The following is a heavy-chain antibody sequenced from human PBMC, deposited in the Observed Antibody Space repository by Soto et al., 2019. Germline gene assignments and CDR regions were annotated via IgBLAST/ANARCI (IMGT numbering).Heavy chain of an antibody. CDR3: ARDRFSPSNCSGGSCYVAFDI. Sequence: SETLSLTCTVSGVSISSGGYYWSWIRQHPGKGLEWIGYIYYSGSTYYNPSLKSRVTISVDTSKNQFSLKLSSVTAADTAVYYCARDRFSPSNCSGGSCYVAFDIWGQGTMVTVSS. D-gene: IGHD2-15*01. CDR2: IYYSGST. CDR1: GVSISSGGYY. V-gene: IGHV4-31*03. J-gene: IGHJ3*02.